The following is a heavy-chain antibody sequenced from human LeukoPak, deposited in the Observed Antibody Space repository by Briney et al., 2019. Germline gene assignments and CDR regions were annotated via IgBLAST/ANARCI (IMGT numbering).Heavy chain of an antibody. J-gene: IGHJ4*02. Sequence: GESLKISCKGSGYSFTSYWISWVRQMPGKGLEWMGIIYPGDSDSRYSPSFQGQVSFSADKSINTAYLQWSSLRASDTAMYFCARGDGDYDYWGQGTLVTVSS. CDR3: ARGDGDYDY. D-gene: IGHD4-17*01. CDR2: IYPGDSDS. CDR1: GYSFTSYW. V-gene: IGHV5-51*01.